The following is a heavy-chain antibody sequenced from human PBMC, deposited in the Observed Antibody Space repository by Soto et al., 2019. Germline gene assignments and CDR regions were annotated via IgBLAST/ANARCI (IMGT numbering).Heavy chain of an antibody. J-gene: IGHJ4*02. V-gene: IGHV1-8*01. Sequence: GASVKVSCKASGYTFTSCDINCVRQATGQVLEWMGWMNPNSGNTGYAQKFQGRVTMTRNTSISTAYMELSSLRSEDTAVYYCAREDYDYVWGSYRYTDYWGQGTLVTVSS. CDR1: GYTFTSCD. CDR2: MNPNSGNT. D-gene: IGHD3-16*02. CDR3: AREDYDYVWGSYRYTDY.